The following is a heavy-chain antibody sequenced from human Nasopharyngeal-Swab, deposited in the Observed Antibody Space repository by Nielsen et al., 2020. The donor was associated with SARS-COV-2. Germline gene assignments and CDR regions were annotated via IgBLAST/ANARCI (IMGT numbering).Heavy chain of an antibody. V-gene: IGHV3-48*03. CDR2: ISGSGNII. Sequence: GESLKISCAAPGFTLSTYGMNWVRPAPGKGLEWVSHISGSGNIIYYADSVKGRFTISRDSAKNSLYLQMNSLRAEDTSLYYCRGWLTTFDIWGQGTLVTVSS. CDR1: GFTLSTYG. CDR3: RGWLTTFDI. D-gene: IGHD3-22*01. J-gene: IGHJ3*02.